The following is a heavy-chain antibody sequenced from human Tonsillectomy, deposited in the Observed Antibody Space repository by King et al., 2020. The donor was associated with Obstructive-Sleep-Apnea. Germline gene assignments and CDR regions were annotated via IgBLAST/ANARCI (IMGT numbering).Heavy chain of an antibody. CDR1: GGSISSYY. CDR3: ARRKKAYDAFDI. V-gene: IGHV4-59*08. CDR2: IFYSWST. Sequence: QLQESGPGMVKPSETLPLTCNVSGGSISSYYWSWFRKHPGKGREWIGYIFYSWSTNYNPSLKSRGTISVDTSKNPFSLKLSSVTAADTAVYYCARRKKAYDAFDIWGQGTMVTVSS. J-gene: IGHJ3*02.